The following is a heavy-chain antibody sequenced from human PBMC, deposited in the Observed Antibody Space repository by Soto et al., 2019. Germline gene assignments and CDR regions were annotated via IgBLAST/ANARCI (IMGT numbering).Heavy chain of an antibody. J-gene: IGHJ4*02. V-gene: IGHV3-33*01. CDR1: GFTFSSYG. Sequence: GGSLRLSCAASGFTFSSYGMHWVRQAPGKGLEWVAVIWYDGSNKYYADSVKGRFTISRDNSKNTLYLQMNSLRAEDTAVYYCARDPNYYDSSGYYRSKGSFDYWGQGTQVTVSS. CDR3: ARDPNYYDSSGYYRSKGSFDY. CDR2: IWYDGSNK. D-gene: IGHD3-22*01.